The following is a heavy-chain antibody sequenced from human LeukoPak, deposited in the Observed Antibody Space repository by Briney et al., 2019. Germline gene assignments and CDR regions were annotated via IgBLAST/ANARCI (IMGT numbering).Heavy chain of an antibody. CDR2: INKDGTST. Sequence: GGSLRLSCAASGFTFSSYWMHWVRQAPGKGLVCVSRINKDGTSTTNADSVKGRFTISRDNAKNMLYLQMNSLRAEDTAVYYCTRDMIRGVVNYWGQGTLVTVSS. V-gene: IGHV3-74*01. J-gene: IGHJ4*02. D-gene: IGHD3-10*01. CDR1: GFTFSSYW. CDR3: TRDMIRGVVNY.